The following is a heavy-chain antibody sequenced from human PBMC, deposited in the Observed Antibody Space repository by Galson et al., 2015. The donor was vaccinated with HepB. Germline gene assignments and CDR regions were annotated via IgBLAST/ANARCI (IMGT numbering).Heavy chain of an antibody. CDR3: AREGRYCSSTSCYAPLDKRWFDP. Sequence: SVKVSCKASGYTFTSYAMSWVRQAPGQGLEWMGWINTNTGNPTYAQGFTGRFVFSLDTSVSTAYLQISSLKAEDTAVYYCAREGRYCSSTSCYAPLDKRWFDPWGQGTLVTVSS. V-gene: IGHV7-4-1*02. J-gene: IGHJ5*02. CDR1: GYTFTSYA. D-gene: IGHD2-2*01. CDR2: INTNTGNP.